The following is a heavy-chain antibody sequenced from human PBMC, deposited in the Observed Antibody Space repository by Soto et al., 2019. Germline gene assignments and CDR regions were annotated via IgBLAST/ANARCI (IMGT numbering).Heavy chain of an antibody. V-gene: IGHV4-34*01. J-gene: IGHJ4*02. CDR2: INHSGST. Sequence: TSETLSLTCAVDGGYFSGYYWTWIRQPPGTGLEWIGEINHSGSTNYNPSLKSRVTISVDTSKNQFSLKLTSVTAADTAVYYCARDKITGLFDYWGQGTLVTVSS. D-gene: IGHD2-8*02. CDR3: ARDKITGLFDY. CDR1: GGYFSGYY.